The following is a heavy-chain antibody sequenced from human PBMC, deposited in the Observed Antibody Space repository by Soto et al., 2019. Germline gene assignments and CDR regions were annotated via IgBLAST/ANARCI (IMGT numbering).Heavy chain of an antibody. CDR3: ARDSPTVGSGYDYSVY. J-gene: IGHJ4*02. V-gene: IGHV3-21*01. CDR1: GFTFSSYS. D-gene: IGHD5-12*01. Sequence: GGSLRLSCAASGFTFSSYSMNWVRRAPGKGLEWVSSISSSSSYIYYADSVKGRFTISRDNAKNSLYLQMNSLRAEDTAVYYCARDSPTVGSGYDYSVYWGQGTLVTVSS. CDR2: ISSSSSYI.